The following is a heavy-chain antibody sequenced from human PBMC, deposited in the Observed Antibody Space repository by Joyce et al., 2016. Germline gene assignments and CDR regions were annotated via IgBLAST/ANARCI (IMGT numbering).Heavy chain of an antibody. CDR2: IIPVIGTT. Sequence: QVLLVQSGAEVKKPGSSVKVSCKASGDTFRNYAISWVRQAPGPGLEVMGGIIPVIGTTNYAQKFQDRVMITADESTSTAYMELSSLRSEDTAVYYCARIKYFGSSGYYYGGFDYWGQGTLVTVSS. D-gene: IGHD3-22*01. CDR1: GDTFRNYA. V-gene: IGHV1-69*01. J-gene: IGHJ4*02. CDR3: ARIKYFGSSGYYYGGFDY.